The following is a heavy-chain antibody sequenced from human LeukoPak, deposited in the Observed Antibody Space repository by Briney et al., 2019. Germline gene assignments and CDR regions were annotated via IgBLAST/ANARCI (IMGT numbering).Heavy chain of an antibody. Sequence: PGGSLRLSCAASGFTFSSYAMSWVRQAPGKRLEWVSAISGSGGSTYYADSVKGRFTISRDNSKNTLYLQMNSLRAEDTAVYYCGSDGGYGQTDYWGQGTLVTVSS. CDR1: GFTFSSYA. V-gene: IGHV3-23*01. D-gene: IGHD5-12*01. CDR3: GSDGGYGQTDY. CDR2: ISGSGGST. J-gene: IGHJ4*02.